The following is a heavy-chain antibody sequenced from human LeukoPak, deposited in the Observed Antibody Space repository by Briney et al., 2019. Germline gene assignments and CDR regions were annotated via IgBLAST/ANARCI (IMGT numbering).Heavy chain of an antibody. V-gene: IGHV4-4*02. Sequence: SETLSLTCAVSGGSLSSNNWWSWVRQPPGKGLEWIGEIYHSGSTNYNPSLKSRVTISVDKSKNQFSLKLSSVTAADTAVYYCARDRKDYDILTGYYRRSRYYYYGMDVWGKGTTVTVSS. CDR1: GGSLSSNNW. D-gene: IGHD3-9*01. CDR3: ARDRKDYDILTGYYRRSRYYYYGMDV. CDR2: IYHSGST. J-gene: IGHJ6*04.